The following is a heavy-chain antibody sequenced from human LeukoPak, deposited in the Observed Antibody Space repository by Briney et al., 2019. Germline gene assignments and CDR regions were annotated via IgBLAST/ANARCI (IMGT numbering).Heavy chain of an antibody. CDR3: ARRGYYDILTGYYSYYYYYGMDV. D-gene: IGHD3-9*01. J-gene: IGHJ6*04. V-gene: IGHV4-59*01. CDR2: IYYSGST. CDR1: GRSISSYY. Sequence: SETLSLTCTVSGRSISSYYWSWIRQPPGKGLEWIGYIYYSGSTNYNPSLKRRVTISVDTSKNQFSLKLSSVTAADTAVYYCARRGYYDILTGYYSYYYYYGMDVWGKGTTVTVSS.